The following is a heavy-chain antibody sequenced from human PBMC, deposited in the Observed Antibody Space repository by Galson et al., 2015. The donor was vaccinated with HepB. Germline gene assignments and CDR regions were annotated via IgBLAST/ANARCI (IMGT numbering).Heavy chain of an antibody. V-gene: IGHV1-18*01. CDR1: GYTFXXNG. CDR3: ARDVRYAFEM. CDR2: ISTNSGNT. J-gene: IGHJ3*02. Sequence: SVKVSCKASGYTFXXNGISWVRQAPGQGLEWMGWISTNSGNTYYAQKFQDRLIMTTERSTSTAYMELRSLTSDDTAFYYCARDVRYAFEMWGQGTMVTVS. D-gene: IGHD3-10*02.